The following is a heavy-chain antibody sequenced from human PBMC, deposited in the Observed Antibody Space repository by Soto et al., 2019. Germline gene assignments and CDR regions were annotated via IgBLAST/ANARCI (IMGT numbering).Heavy chain of an antibody. CDR2: ISSSSSYI. V-gene: IGHV3-21*01. CDR3: ARGLSGSYYYYGMDV. Sequence: PGGSLRLSCAASGFTFSSYSMNWVRQAPGKGLEWVSSISSSSSYIYYADSVKGRFTISRDNAKNSLYLQMNSLRAEDTAVYYCARGLSGSYYYYGMDVWGQGTTVTVSS. D-gene: IGHD1-26*01. CDR1: GFTFSSYS. J-gene: IGHJ6*02.